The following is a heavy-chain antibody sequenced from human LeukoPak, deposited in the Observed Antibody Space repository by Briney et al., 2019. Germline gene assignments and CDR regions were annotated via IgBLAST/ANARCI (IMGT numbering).Heavy chain of an antibody. D-gene: IGHD6-19*01. Sequence: SETLSLTCTVSGGSISSSTTYWGWIRQPPGKGLEWIGSIYYSGSTYYNPSLKSRVTISVDTSKNQFSLKLSSVTAADTAVYYCARRVSSGDFSYWGQRTLVTVSS. CDR3: ARRVSSGDFSY. V-gene: IGHV4-39*01. CDR2: IYYSGST. CDR1: GGSISSSTTY. J-gene: IGHJ4*02.